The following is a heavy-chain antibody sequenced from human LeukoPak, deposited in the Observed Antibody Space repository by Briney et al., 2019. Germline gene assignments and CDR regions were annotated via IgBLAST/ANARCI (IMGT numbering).Heavy chain of an antibody. J-gene: IGHJ4*02. CDR3: ARGGYYYDSSGYYYDY. CDR1: GGSFSGYY. D-gene: IGHD3-22*01. Sequence: SGTLSLTCAVYGGSFSGYYWSWIRQPPGKGLEWIGEINHSGSTNYNPSLKSRVTISVDTSKNQFSLKLSSVTAADTAVYYCARGGYYYDSSGYYYDYWGQGTLVTVSS. V-gene: IGHV4-34*01. CDR2: INHSGST.